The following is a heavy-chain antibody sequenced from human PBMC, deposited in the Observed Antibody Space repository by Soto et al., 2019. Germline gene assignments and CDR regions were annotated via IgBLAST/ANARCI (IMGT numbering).Heavy chain of an antibody. Sequence: AAVKPRCEARGNTNTSNDMHWVLQAPGQGLEWMGIINPSGGSTSYAQKFQGRVTMTRDTSTSTVYMELSSLRSEDTAVYYCARAPRTNYYACSGPLFCMFVWG. CDR1: GNTNTSND. J-gene: IGHJ6*01. CDR2: INPSGGST. V-gene: IGHV1-46*01. D-gene: IGHD3-22*01. CDR3: ARAPRTNYYACSGPLFCMFV.